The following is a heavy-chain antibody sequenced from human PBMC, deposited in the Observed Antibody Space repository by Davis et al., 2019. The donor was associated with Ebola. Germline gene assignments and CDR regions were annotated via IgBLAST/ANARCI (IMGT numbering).Heavy chain of an antibody. CDR2: ISAYNGNT. V-gene: IGHV1-18*01. Sequence: VPHLPSLCTFSSHAIIRARQAPGQAREWMGWISAYNGNTNYAQKLQGRVTMTTDTSTSTAYMELSSLRSEDTAVYYCARVYGIVGANKSYYGMDVWGQGTTVTVSS. CDR1: LCTFSSHA. D-gene: IGHD1-26*01. CDR3: ARVYGIVGANKSYYGMDV. J-gene: IGHJ6*02.